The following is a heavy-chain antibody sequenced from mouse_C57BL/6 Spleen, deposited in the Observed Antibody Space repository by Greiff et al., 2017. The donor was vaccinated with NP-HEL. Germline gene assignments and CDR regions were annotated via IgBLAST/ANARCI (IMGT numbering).Heavy chain of an antibody. D-gene: IGHD5-5*01. V-gene: IGHV1-64*01. CDR2: IHPNSGST. Sequence: LQPGAALVKPGASVKLSCKASGYTFTSYWMHWVKQRPGQGLEWIGMIHPNSGSTNYNEKFKSKATLTVDKSSSTAYMQLSSLTSEDSSVYYCARDYRYYFDYWGQGTTLTVSS. CDR3: ARDYRYYFDY. CDR1: GYTFTSYW. J-gene: IGHJ2*01.